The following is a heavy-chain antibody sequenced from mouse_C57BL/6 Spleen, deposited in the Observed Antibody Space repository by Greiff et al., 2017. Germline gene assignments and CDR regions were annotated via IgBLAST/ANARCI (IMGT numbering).Heavy chain of an antibody. J-gene: IGHJ3*01. CDR3: AGGAYGYDGSPY. CDR1: GYTFTDYY. CDR2: INPNNGGT. D-gene: IGHD2-2*01. V-gene: IGHV1-26*01. Sequence: EVQLQQSGPELVKPGASVKISCKASGYTFTDYYMNWVKQSHGKSLVWIGDINPNNGGTSYNQKFKGKATLTVDKSSSTAYMELRSLTSEDSAVYYCAGGAYGYDGSPYWGQGTLVTVSA.